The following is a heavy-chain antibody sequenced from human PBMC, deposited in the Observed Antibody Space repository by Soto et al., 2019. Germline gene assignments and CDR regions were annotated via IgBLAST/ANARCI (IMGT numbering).Heavy chain of an antibody. CDR1: GFTFSNFA. J-gene: IGHJ4*02. D-gene: IGHD5-12*01. Sequence: PGGSLRLSCVASGFTFSNFAMNWVRQTPGKGPEWVSGVSGSGATTYYADSAKGRFTISRDNSKNTLYLQMDSLRAEDTALYYCAKGLYLVVTTDFDHWGQGTLVTVSS. CDR3: AKGLYLVVTTDFDH. CDR2: VSGSGATT. V-gene: IGHV3-23*01.